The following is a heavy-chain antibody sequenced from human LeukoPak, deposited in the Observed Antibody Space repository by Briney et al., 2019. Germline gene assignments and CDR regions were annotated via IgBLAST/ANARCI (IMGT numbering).Heavy chain of an antibody. J-gene: IGHJ5*02. V-gene: IGHV4-59*01. Sequence: SEKLSFNCTIYACSICGNYWRWIPKPPGIEWEGSANTNYSRSTNYNPSLKSRVTISVVTSKNQFSLKLIYVTAADTAVYYCARDTHGAGSAHAFDPWGQGTLVTVSS. D-gene: IGHD3-10*01. CDR3: ARDTHGAGSAHAFDP. CDR2: TNYSRST. CDR1: ACSICGNY.